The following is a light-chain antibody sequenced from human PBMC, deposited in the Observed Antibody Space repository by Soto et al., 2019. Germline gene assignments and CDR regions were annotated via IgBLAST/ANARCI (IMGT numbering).Light chain of an antibody. CDR1: QSVSSN. CDR2: GAS. J-gene: IGKJ5*01. Sequence: ERVMTQSPVTLSVSLGERATLSYRASQSVSSNFAWYQQKPGQAPRLLIYGASTRATGIPARFSGSGSGTEFTLTISSLQSEDFAVYYFQQYNNWPITFGQGTRLEIK. CDR3: QQYNNWPIT. V-gene: IGKV3-15*01.